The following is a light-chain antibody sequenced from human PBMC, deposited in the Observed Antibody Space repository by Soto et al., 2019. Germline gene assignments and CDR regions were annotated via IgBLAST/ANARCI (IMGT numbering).Light chain of an antibody. Sequence: QSALTQPASVSGSPGQSITISCTGTSSDVGGYNYVSWYQQHPGKAPKLMIYEVSNRPSGVSNRFSGSKSGNTASLTISGLQDEEEADYSCSSYKSRNARVFGTGTKVTVL. J-gene: IGLJ1*01. V-gene: IGLV2-14*01. CDR3: SSYKSRNARV. CDR2: EVS. CDR1: SSDVGGYNY.